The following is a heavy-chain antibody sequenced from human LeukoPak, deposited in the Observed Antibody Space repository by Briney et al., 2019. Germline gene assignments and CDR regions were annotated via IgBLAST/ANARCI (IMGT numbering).Heavy chain of an antibody. CDR3: ARVLMVGAILAGGHDAFNI. V-gene: IGHV1-69*13. Sequence: SVKVSCKASGGTFSSNAISWVRQAPGQGLEWMGGIIPFFGTANYAQKFQGRVTITADESTNTAYMELSSLRSDDTAVYYCARVLMVGAILAGGHDAFNIWGKGIWSPSLQ. CDR2: IIPFFGTA. J-gene: IGHJ3*02. D-gene: IGHD1-26*01. CDR1: GGTFSSNA.